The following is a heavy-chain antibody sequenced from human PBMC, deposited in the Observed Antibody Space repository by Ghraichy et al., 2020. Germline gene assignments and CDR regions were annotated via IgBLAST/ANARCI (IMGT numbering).Heavy chain of an antibody. CDR1: GGSISSSSYY. D-gene: IGHD5-12*01. CDR2: IYYSGST. Sequence: SETLSLTCTVSGGSISSSSYYWGWIRQPPGKGLEWIGSIYYSGSTYYNPSLKSRVTISVDTSKNQFSLKLSSVTAADTAVYYCARHPGRGYSGYDRTFDYWGQGTLVTVSS. CDR3: ARHPGRGYSGYDRTFDY. V-gene: IGHV4-39*07. J-gene: IGHJ4*02.